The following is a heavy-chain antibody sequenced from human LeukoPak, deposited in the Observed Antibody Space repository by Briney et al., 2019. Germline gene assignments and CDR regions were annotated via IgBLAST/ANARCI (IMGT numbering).Heavy chain of an antibody. Sequence: GGSLRLSCTASGFIFGDYAMTWVRQSPGKGLEWVGFIRSKAYGGTIEYAASVKGRFIISRDDSKSSAYLQMNSLKTEDTAVYYCIRGRVHLDYWGQGTLVTVSS. CDR2: IRSKAYGGTI. CDR3: IRGRVHLDY. CDR1: GFIFGDYA. V-gene: IGHV3-49*04. J-gene: IGHJ4*02.